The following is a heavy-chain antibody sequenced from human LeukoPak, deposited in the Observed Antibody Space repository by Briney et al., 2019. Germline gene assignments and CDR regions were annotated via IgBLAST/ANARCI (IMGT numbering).Heavy chain of an antibody. D-gene: IGHD1-26*01. Sequence: ASVKVSCKASGYTFSSYSMNWVRQAPGKGLEWVSYISSSSSTIYYADSVKGRFTISRDNAKNSLYLQMNSLRAEDTAVYYCARGHSGSYFYYYYGMDVWGQGTTVTVSS. CDR2: ISSSSSTI. CDR3: ARGHSGSYFYYYYGMDV. CDR1: GYTFSSYS. J-gene: IGHJ6*02. V-gene: IGHV3-48*01.